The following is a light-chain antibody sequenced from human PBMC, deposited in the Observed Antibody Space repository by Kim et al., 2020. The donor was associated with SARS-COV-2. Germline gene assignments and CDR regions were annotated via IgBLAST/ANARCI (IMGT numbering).Light chain of an antibody. Sequence: ASVGDRVTLTCRARQDIRNDLGWYQQNPGRAPKRLIYGASSLQSGVPSRFSGSGSGTEFTLTISSVQPEDFATYFCLQHNTYPITFGQGTRLEIK. CDR3: LQHNTYPIT. V-gene: IGKV1-17*01. CDR2: GAS. CDR1: QDIRND. J-gene: IGKJ5*01.